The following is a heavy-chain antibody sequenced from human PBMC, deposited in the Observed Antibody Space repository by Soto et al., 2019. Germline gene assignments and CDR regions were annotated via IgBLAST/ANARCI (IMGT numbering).Heavy chain of an antibody. V-gene: IGHV3-30*18. CDR1: GFTFSNYA. J-gene: IGHJ4*02. Sequence: QVQLVESGGGVVQPGRSLRLSCAASGFTFSNYAMHWVRQAPGKGLEWLAIISYDGDNEYYADSVRGRFTISRDNSKNSLYVLSNHLRHEDTPVYYCANVGRSVYCNSPSCTAKHFDYWGQGTLVTVSS. D-gene: IGHD2-2*01. CDR3: ANVGRSVYCNSPSCTAKHFDY. CDR2: ISYDGDNE.